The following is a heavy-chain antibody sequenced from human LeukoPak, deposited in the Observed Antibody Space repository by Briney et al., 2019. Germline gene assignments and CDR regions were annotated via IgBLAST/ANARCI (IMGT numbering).Heavy chain of an antibody. CDR1: GFTFSSYG. Sequence: PGGSLRLSCAASGFTFSSYGMHWVRQVPGKGLEWVAFIRYDGSNKYYADSVKGRFTISRDNSKNTLYLQMSSLRAEDTAVYYCAKADYDSSGLFDYWGQGTLVTVSS. CDR2: IRYDGSNK. J-gene: IGHJ4*02. D-gene: IGHD3-22*01. CDR3: AKADYDSSGLFDY. V-gene: IGHV3-30*02.